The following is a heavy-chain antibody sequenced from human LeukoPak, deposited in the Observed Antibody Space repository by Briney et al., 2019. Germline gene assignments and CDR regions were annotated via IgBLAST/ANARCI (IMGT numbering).Heavy chain of an antibody. CDR2: IKPNSGGT. CDR3: ARKAPLTDTSGYSDAFDI. Sequence: ASVKISCKASGYTFTAYYVHWVRQAPGQGLEWMGWIKPNSGGTNYAQKFQGRVTMTRDTSTSTAYMELRRLRSDDTAVYFCARKAPLTDTSGYSDAFDIWGQGTMVTVST. V-gene: IGHV1-2*02. J-gene: IGHJ3*02. CDR1: GYTFTAYY. D-gene: IGHD5-12*01.